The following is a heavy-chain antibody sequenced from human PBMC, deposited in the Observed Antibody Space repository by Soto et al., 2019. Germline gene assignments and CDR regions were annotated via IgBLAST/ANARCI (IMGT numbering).Heavy chain of an antibody. CDR1: GGSFSGYF. J-gene: IGHJ1*01. CDR3: ARGSSRSSWYLQH. V-gene: IGHV4-34*01. Sequence: QVQLQQWGAGLLTPSETLSLTCAVSGGSFSGYFWSWIRQPPGKGLEWIGEITHIGSTNYNPSLKSRVTTSVDTSKNQFSLRVSSVTAADTAVYYCARGSSRSSWYLQHWGQGTLVTVSS. D-gene: IGHD6-13*01. CDR2: ITHIGST.